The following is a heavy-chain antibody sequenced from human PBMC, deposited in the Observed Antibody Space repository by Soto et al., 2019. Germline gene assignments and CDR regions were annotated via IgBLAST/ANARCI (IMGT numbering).Heavy chain of an antibody. CDR2: IYPGDSDT. D-gene: IGHD3-22*01. J-gene: IGHJ6*02. CDR1: GYSFTSYW. CDR3: ARHLRGYYYEGYYYYGMDV. Sequence: GESLKISCKGSGYSFTSYWIGWVRQMPGKGLEWMGIIYPGDSDTRYSPSFQGQVTISADKSISTAYLQWSSLKASDTAMYYCARHLRGYYYEGYYYYGMDVWGQGTTVTVSS. V-gene: IGHV5-51*01.